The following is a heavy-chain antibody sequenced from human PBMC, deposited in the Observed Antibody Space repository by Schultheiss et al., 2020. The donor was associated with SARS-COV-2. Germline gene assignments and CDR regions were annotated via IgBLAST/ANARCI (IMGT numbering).Heavy chain of an antibody. Sequence: GESLKISCKGSGYSFNNYWIGWVRQMPGKGLEWMGVIYPGDSDTRYSPSFQGQVTISADKSISTAYLQWSSLKASDTAMYYCARRGTAAGGRFYYYYGMDVWGQGTTVTVSS. CDR2: IYPGDSDT. CDR1: GYSFNNYW. V-gene: IGHV5-51*01. J-gene: IGHJ6*02. CDR3: ARRGTAAGGRFYYYYGMDV. D-gene: IGHD1-1*01.